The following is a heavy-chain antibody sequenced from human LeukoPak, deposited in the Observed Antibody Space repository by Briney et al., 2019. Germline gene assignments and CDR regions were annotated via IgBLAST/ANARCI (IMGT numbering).Heavy chain of an antibody. CDR1: GYTFTGYY. CDR2: TNPNSGST. Sequence: ASVKVSCKASGYTFTGYYMHWARQAPGQGIEWMGWTNPNSGSTNYAQKFQDRVTMTRDTSINTAYMELSRLRSDDTAVYYCARTFCSGGVCSSSAPFYYYGMDVWGQGTTVTVSS. J-gene: IGHJ6*02. V-gene: IGHV1-2*02. CDR3: ARTFCSGGVCSSSAPFYYYGMDV. D-gene: IGHD2-15*01.